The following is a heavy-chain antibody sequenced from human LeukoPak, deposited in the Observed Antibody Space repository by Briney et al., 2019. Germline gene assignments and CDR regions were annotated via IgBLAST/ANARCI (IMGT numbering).Heavy chain of an antibody. J-gene: IGHJ4*02. CDR3: ARGDGYSGCDY. CDR1: GFTFSTYW. Sequence: GGSLRLSCAASGFTFSTYWMSWVRQAPGKGLEWVANIKQDGSEKYYVESVKGRFTISRDNAKNSLYLQMNSLRAEDTAAYYCARGDGYSGCDYWGQGTLVTVSS. CDR2: IKQDGSEK. V-gene: IGHV3-7*01. D-gene: IGHD5-12*01.